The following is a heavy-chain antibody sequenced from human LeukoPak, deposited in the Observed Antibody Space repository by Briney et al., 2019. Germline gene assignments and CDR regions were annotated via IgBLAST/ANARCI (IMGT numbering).Heavy chain of an antibody. CDR2: IYHSRST. CDR3: ARVTAAAGYYYYGMDV. V-gene: IGHV4-4*02. D-gene: IGHD6-13*01. J-gene: IGHJ6*02. Sequence: SETLSLTCAVSGGSISSSNWWSWVHQPPGKGLEWIGEIYHSRSTNYNPSLKSRVTISVDKSKNQFSLKLSSVTAADTAVYYCARVTAAAGYYYYGMDVWGQGTTVTVSS. CDR1: GGSISSSNW.